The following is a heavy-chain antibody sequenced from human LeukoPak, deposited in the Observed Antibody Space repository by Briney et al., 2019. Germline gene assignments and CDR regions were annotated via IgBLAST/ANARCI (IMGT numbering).Heavy chain of an antibody. D-gene: IGHD6-25*01. Sequence: PGGSLKLSCTASGFTFSGSAMYWVRQASGKGLEWVGRIRSKANNYAPAYAASIKGRFTISRDDSKNTAYLEMNSLKTEDTAVYYCTSGSAYWGQGTLVTVSS. V-gene: IGHV3-73*01. CDR2: IRSKANNYAP. CDR1: GFTFSGSA. CDR3: TSGSAY. J-gene: IGHJ4*02.